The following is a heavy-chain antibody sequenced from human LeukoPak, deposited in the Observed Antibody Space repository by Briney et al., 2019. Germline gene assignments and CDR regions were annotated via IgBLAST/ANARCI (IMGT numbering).Heavy chain of an antibody. Sequence: SETLYLTCTVSGGSISSGGYYWTWIRQHPGQGLEWIGYIYYSGSTYYNPSLKSRVTISVDTSKNQFSLRMRDVTAADTAVYFCATAEWEYFYFDSWGQGALVAVTS. D-gene: IGHD1-26*01. CDR3: ATAEWEYFYFDS. J-gene: IGHJ4*02. CDR1: GGSISSGGYY. CDR2: IYYSGST. V-gene: IGHV4-31*03.